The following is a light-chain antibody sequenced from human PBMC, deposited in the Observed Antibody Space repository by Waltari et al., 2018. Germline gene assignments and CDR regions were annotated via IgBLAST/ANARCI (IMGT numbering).Light chain of an antibody. CDR3: CSYAGSSTVV. CDR1: SSDVACYNL. J-gene: IGLJ2*01. V-gene: IGLV2-23*02. Sequence: HSALTQPASVSGSPAQSTTIPCTGASSDVACYNLVPWYQQHPGKAPKLMIYEVSKRPSGVSNRFSGSKSGNTASLTISGLQAEDEADYYCCSYAGSSTVVFGGGTKLTVL. CDR2: EVS.